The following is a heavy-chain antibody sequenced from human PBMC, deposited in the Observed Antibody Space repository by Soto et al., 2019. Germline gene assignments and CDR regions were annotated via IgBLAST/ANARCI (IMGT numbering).Heavy chain of an antibody. J-gene: IGHJ4*02. CDR2: IYYSGST. V-gene: IGHV4-30-4*01. Sequence: PSETLSLTCTVSGGSISSGDYYWSWIRQPPGKGLEWTGYIYYSGSTYYNPSLKSRVTISVDTSKNQFSLKLSSVTAADTAVYYCARERMDDSATEYYFDCWGQGTLVTVSS. CDR3: ARERMDDSATEYYFDC. CDR1: GGSISSGDYY. D-gene: IGHD3-22*01.